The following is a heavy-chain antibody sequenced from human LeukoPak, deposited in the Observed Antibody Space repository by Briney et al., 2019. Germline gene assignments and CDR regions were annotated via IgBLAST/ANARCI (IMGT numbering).Heavy chain of an antibody. V-gene: IGHV3-21*01. Sequence: SGGSLRLSCAASGFSLRSYSMNWVRQAPGKGLEWVSSISSTSIYIYYADSVKGRFTISRDNAKNSLYLQMNSLRAEDTAVYYCARVGYSSGWRAPDFDYWGQGTLVIVSS. CDR2: ISSTSIYI. J-gene: IGHJ4*02. CDR1: GFSLRSYS. CDR3: ARVGYSSGWRAPDFDY. D-gene: IGHD6-19*01.